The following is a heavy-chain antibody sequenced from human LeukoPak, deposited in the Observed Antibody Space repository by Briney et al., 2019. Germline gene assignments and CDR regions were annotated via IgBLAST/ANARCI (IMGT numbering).Heavy chain of an antibody. V-gene: IGHV4-4*09. Sequence: SETLSLTCTVSGGSISSYYWSWIRQPPGKGLEWIGYIYTSGSTNYNPSLKSRVTISVDTPNNQFSLQLHSVTAADTAVYYCALSQYGEALFDYWGQGSLVTVSS. J-gene: IGHJ4*02. D-gene: IGHD3-10*01. CDR2: IYTSGST. CDR3: ALSQYGEALFDY. CDR1: GGSISSYY.